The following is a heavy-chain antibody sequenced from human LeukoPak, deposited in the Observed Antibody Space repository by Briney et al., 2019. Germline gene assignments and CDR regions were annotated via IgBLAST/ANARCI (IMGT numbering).Heavy chain of an antibody. V-gene: IGHV3-23*01. CDR2: ISGSGVIT. D-gene: IGHD5-12*01. J-gene: IGHJ4*02. Sequence: GGSLRLSCAASGFTFSSHGMNWVRQAPGKGLEWVSGISGSGVITYYADSVKGRFTISRDNSKNTLDLQMNSLRAEDTAVYYCAKDDAWVRYQDWGQGTLVAVSS. CDR1: GFTFSSHG. CDR3: AKDDAWVRYQD.